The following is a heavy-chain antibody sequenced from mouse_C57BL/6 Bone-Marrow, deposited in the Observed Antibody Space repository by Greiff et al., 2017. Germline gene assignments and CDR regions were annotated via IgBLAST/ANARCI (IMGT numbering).Heavy chain of an antibody. CDR3: ARPYDYDLAWFAY. CDR1: GYTFTSYW. J-gene: IGHJ3*01. D-gene: IGHD2-4*01. CDR2: IHPNSGST. V-gene: IGHV1-64*01. Sequence: VQLQQSGAELVKPGASVKLSCKASGYTFTSYWMHWVKQRPGQGLEWIGMIHPNSGSTNYNEKFKSKATLTVDKSSSTAYMQLSSLTSEDSAVYYCARPYDYDLAWFAYWGQGTLVTVSA.